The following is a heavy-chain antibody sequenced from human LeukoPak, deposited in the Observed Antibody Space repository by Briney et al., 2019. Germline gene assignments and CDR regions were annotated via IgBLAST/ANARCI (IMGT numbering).Heavy chain of an antibody. CDR1: GFTFRDHY. J-gene: IGHJ3*02. V-gene: IGHV3-72*01. CDR3: AREREYYYDSSGYYYDAFDI. CDR2: TRNKANSYTT. D-gene: IGHD3-22*01. Sequence: GRSLRLSCAASGFTFRDHYMDWVRQAPGKGLEWVGRTRNKANSYTTEYAASVKGRFTISRDDSKNSLYLQMNSLKTEDAAVYYCAREREYYYDSSGYYYDAFDIWGQGTMVTVSS.